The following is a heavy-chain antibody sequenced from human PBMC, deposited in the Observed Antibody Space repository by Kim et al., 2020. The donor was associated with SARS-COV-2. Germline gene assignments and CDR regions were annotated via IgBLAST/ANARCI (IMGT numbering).Heavy chain of an antibody. CDR2: TYYRSKWYN. CDR3: ARDLVHFGAVAGYYFDY. CDR1: GDSVSSNSAA. Sequence: SQTLSLTCAISGDSVSSNSAAWNWIRQSPSRGLEWLGRTYYRSKWYNDYAVSVKSRITINPDTSKNQFSLQLNSVTPEDTAVYYCARDLVHFGAVAGYYFDYWGQGTLVTVSS. D-gene: IGHD6-19*01. V-gene: IGHV6-1*01. J-gene: IGHJ4*02.